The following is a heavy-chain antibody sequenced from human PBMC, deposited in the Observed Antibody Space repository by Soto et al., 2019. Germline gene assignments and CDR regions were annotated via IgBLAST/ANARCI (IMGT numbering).Heavy chain of an antibody. J-gene: IGHJ4*02. Sequence: PGGSLRLSCAASGFTFSSYAMHWVRQAPGKGLEWVAVISYDGSNKYYADSVKGRFTISRDNSKNTLYLQMNSLRAEDTVVYDCARGGTNGVCYGYWGQGTLVTVSS. V-gene: IGHV3-30-3*01. CDR3: ARGGTNGVCYGY. CDR1: GFTFSSYA. D-gene: IGHD2-8*01. CDR2: ISYDGSNK.